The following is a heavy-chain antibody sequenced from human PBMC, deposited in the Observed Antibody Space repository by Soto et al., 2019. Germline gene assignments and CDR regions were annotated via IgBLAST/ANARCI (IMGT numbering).Heavy chain of an antibody. V-gene: IGHV4-30-4*01. CDR3: ARGSSIAGLYYGMDV. D-gene: IGHD6-6*01. Sequence: PSETLSLTCTVSGGSISSGDYYWSWIRQPPGKGLEWIGYIYYSGSTYYNPSLKSRVTIPLDTSKNQFSLKLSSVTAADTAVYYCARGSSIAGLYYGMDVWGQGTTVTV. CDR2: IYYSGST. J-gene: IGHJ6*02. CDR1: GGSISSGDYY.